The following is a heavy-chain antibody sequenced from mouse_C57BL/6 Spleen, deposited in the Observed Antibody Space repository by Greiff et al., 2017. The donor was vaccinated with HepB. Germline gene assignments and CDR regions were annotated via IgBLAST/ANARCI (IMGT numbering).Heavy chain of an antibody. D-gene: IGHD1-1*01. CDR2: IDPENGDT. CDR1: GFNIKDDY. V-gene: IGHV14-4*01. CDR3: TTSGSRRD. Sequence: EVQLQQSGAELVRPGASVKLSCTASGFNIKDDYMHWVKQRPEQGLEWIGWIDPENGDTEYASKFQGKATITADTSSNTAYLQLSSLTSEDTAVYYCTTSGSRRDWGKGTLVTVSA. J-gene: IGHJ3*01.